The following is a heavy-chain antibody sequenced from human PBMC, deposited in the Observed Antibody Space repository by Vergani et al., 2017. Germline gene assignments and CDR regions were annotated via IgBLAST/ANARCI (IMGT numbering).Heavy chain of an antibody. CDR1: GGTFSSYA. CDR3: VRQEDGYYDSSGYAIDY. J-gene: IGHJ4*02. CDR2: IIPIFGTA. Sequence: QVQLVQSGAEVKKPGSSVKVSCKASGGTFSSYAISWVRQAPGQGLEWMGRIIPIFGTANYAQKFQGRVTITADESTSTAYMELSSLRSEDTAVYYCVRQEDGYYDSSGYAIDYWGQGTLVTVSS. V-gene: IGHV1-69*18. D-gene: IGHD3-22*01.